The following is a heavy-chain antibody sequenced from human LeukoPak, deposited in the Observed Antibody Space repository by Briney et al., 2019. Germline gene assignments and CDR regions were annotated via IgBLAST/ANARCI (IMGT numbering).Heavy chain of an antibody. CDR1: GYTFTSYD. V-gene: IGHV1-2*04. J-gene: IGHJ4*02. Sequence: ASVKVSCKASGYTFTSYDINWVRQATGQGLEWMGWINPNSGGTNYAQKFQGWVTMTRDTSTSTVHMELSGLRSEDTAVYYCARDQEAFDYWGQGTLVTVSS. CDR2: INPNSGGT. CDR3: ARDQEAFDY.